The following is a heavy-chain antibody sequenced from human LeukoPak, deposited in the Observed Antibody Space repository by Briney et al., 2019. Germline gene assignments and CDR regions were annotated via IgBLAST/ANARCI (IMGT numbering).Heavy chain of an antibody. D-gene: IGHD2-15*01. V-gene: IGHV4-59*12. CDR3: ARDVSDVVVVAATRFDY. J-gene: IGHJ4*02. Sequence: PSETLSLTCTVSGGPFSSYYWSWIRQPPGKGLEWIGYIYYTGSANYNPSLKSRVTMSVDTSKNQFSLKLSSVTAADTAVYYCARDVSDVVVVAATRFDYWGQGTLVTVSS. CDR2: IYYTGSA. CDR1: GGPFSSYY.